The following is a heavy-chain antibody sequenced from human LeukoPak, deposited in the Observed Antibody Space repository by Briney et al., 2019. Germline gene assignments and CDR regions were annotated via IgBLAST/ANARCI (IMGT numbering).Heavy chain of an antibody. CDR1: GFTFSDYY. V-gene: IGHV3-11*04. CDR3: ASSSIVGALDY. J-gene: IGHJ4*02. CDR2: ISSSGSTI. Sequence: GGSLRLSCAASGFTFSDYYMSWIRQAPGKGLEWVSYISSSGSTIYYADSVKGRFTISRDNAKNSLYLQMNSLRAEDTAVYYCASSSIVGALDYWGQGTLVTVSS. D-gene: IGHD1-26*01.